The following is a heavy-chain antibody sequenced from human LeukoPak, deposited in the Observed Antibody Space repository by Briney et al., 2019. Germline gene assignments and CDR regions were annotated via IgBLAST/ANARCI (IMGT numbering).Heavy chain of an antibody. D-gene: IGHD6-13*01. J-gene: IGHJ6*02. CDR3: ARPIAAARWHYYYYGMDV. CDR2: ISYDGSNK. Sequence: GRSLRLSCAASGFTFSSYAMHWVRQAPGRGLEWVAVISYDGSNKYYADSVKGRFTISRDNSKNTLYLQMNSLRAEDTAVYYCARPIAAARWHYYYYGMDVWGQGTTVTVSS. CDR1: GFTFSSYA. V-gene: IGHV3-30*04.